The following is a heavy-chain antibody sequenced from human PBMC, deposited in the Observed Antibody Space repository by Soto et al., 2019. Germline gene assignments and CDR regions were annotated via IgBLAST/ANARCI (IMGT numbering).Heavy chain of an antibody. D-gene: IGHD6-13*01. CDR2: ISYDGSNK. CDR3: AREVIADYFDY. J-gene: IGHJ4*02. Sequence: GGSLRLSCVASGFTFSNYAMHWVRQAPGKGLEWVTIISYDGSNKYLADSVKGRFTISRDNSKNMLYLHMNNVRAEDTAVYFCAREVIADYFDYWGQGTLVTVSS. CDR1: GFTFSNYA. V-gene: IGHV3-30-3*01.